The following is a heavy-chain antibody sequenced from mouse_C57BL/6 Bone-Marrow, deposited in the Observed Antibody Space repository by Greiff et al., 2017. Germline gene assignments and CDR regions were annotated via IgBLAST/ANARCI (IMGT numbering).Heavy chain of an antibody. CDR1: GYTFTSYW. J-gene: IGHJ1*03. CDR3: ARPPTVVVDWYFDV. Sequence: QVQLQQPGAELVKPGASVKMSCKASGYTFTSYWITWVKQRPGHGLEWIGDIYPGSGSTNYTEKFKSKATLTVDTSSSTAYMQLSSLTSEDSAVYYCARPPTVVVDWYFDVWGTGTTVTVSS. V-gene: IGHV1-55*01. CDR2: IYPGSGST. D-gene: IGHD1-1*01.